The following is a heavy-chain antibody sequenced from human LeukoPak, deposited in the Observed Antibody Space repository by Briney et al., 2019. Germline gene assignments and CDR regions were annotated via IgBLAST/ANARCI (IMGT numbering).Heavy chain of an antibody. J-gene: IGHJ4*02. V-gene: IGHV3-23*01. CDR1: GVTLSNYG. Sequence: GGSLRLSCAVSGVTLSNYGMSWVRQAPGKGLEWVTGISGSGGRPNYADSVKGRFAISRDNPKNTLYLQMNSLRAEDTAVYFCAKRGVVIRVILVGFHKEAYYFDSWGQGALVTVSS. D-gene: IGHD3-10*01. CDR3: AKRGVVIRVILVGFHKEAYYFDS. CDR2: ISGSGGRP.